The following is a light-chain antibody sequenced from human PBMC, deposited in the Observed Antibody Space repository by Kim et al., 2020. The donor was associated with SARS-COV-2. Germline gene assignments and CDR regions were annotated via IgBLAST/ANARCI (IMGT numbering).Light chain of an antibody. CDR1: QGISNY. V-gene: IGKV1-9*01. Sequence: IQLTQSPSSLSASVGDRVTITCRASQGISNYLVWYQHKAGKAPKVLIYAASTLHTGVPSRVSGSGSGTDFTLTLSRLQPEDFATYYCQQLNNYPITFGQGTRLEIK. CDR2: AAS. J-gene: IGKJ5*01. CDR3: QQLNNYPIT.